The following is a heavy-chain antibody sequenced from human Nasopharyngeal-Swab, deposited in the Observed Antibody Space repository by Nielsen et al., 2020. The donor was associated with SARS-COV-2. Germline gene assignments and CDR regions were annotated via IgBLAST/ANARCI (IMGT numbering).Heavy chain of an antibody. CDR2: IYYSGST. Sequence: GSLRLSCTVSGGSISSSSYYWGWIRQPPGKGLEWIGSIYYSGSTYYNPSLKSRVTISVDTSKNQFSLKLSSVTAADTAVYYCASRTSLFHDSSGYYGNWFDPWGQGTLVTVSS. CDR3: ASRTSLFHDSSGYYGNWFDP. D-gene: IGHD3-22*01. V-gene: IGHV4-39*01. CDR1: GGSISSSSYY. J-gene: IGHJ5*02.